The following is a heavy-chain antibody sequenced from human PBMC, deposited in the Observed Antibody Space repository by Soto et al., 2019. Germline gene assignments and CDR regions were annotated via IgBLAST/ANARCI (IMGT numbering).Heavy chain of an antibody. CDR3: ARVFGGWGYNWFDP. D-gene: IGHD3-16*01. Sequence: GASVKVSCKASGYTFTSYDINWVRQATGQGLEWMGWMNPNSGNTGYAQKFQGRVTMTRNTSISTAYMELSSLRSEDTAVYYCARVFGGWGYNWFDPWGQGTLVTVSS. CDR2: MNPNSGNT. V-gene: IGHV1-8*01. CDR1: GYTFTSYD. J-gene: IGHJ5*02.